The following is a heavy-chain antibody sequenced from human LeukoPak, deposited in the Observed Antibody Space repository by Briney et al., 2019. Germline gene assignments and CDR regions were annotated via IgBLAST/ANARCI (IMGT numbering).Heavy chain of an antibody. CDR1: GGSISSYY. V-gene: IGHV4-59*01. CDR2: IYYSGST. D-gene: IGHD3-9*01. J-gene: IGHJ5*02. CDR3: ARGGATYYDILTGFGRFNWFDP. Sequence: SETLSLTCTVSGGSISSYYWSWNRQPPGKGLEWIGYIYYSGSTNYNPSLKSRVTISVDTSKNQFSLKLSSVTAADTAVYYCARGGATYYDILTGFGRFNWFDPWGQGTLVTVSS.